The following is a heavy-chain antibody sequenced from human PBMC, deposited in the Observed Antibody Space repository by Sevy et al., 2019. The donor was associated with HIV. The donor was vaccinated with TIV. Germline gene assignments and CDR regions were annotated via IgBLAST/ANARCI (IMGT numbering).Heavy chain of an antibody. CDR3: ARDVGDYVGWFDP. V-gene: IGHV3-21*01. CDR1: GFTFSSYS. CDR2: ISSSSRYI. D-gene: IGHD4-17*01. Sequence: GGSLRLSCAASGFTFSSYSMNWVRQAPGNGLEWVSSISSSSRYIYYADSVKGRFTISRDNAKNSLYLQMNSLRAEDTTVYYCARDVGDYVGWFDPSGQGTLVTVSS. J-gene: IGHJ5*02.